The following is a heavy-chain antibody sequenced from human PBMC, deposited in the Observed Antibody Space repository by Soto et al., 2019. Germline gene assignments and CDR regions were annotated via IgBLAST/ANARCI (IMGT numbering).Heavy chain of an antibody. J-gene: IGHJ4*02. CDR2: IYYSGST. V-gene: IGHV4-61*01. CDR3: ARITYYYDSSGYKV. Sequence: KTSETLSLTCTVSGGSVSSGSYYWSWIRQPPGKGLEWIGYIYYSGSTNYNPSLKSRVTISVDTSKNQFSLKLSSVTAADTAVYYCARITYYYDSSGYKVWGQGTLGTVSS. CDR1: GGSVSSGSYY. D-gene: IGHD3-22*01.